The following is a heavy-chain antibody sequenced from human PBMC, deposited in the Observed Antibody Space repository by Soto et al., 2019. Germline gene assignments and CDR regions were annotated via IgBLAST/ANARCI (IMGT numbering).Heavy chain of an antibody. V-gene: IGHV1-58*01. CDR1: GFTFTSSA. D-gene: IGHD3-10*01. J-gene: IGHJ6*02. Sequence: ASVKVSCKASGFTFTSSAVQWVRQARGQRLEWIGWIVVGSGNTNYAQKFQERVTITRDMSTSTAYMELSSLRSEDTAVYYCAADGWGLWFGDYYYYGMDVWGQGTTVTVSS. CDR3: AADGWGLWFGDYYYYGMDV. CDR2: IVVGSGNT.